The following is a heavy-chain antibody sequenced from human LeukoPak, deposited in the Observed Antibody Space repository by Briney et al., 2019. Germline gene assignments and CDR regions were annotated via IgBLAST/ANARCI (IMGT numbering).Heavy chain of an antibody. V-gene: IGHV3-21*01. CDR3: ARLMARGVIRYYYYGMDV. J-gene: IGHJ6*02. D-gene: IGHD3-10*01. CDR2: ISSSSSYI. Sequence: GGSLRLSCAASGFTFSSYSMNWVRQAPGKGLEWVSSISSSSSYIYYTDSVKGRFTISRDNAKNSLYLQMNSLRAEDTAVYYCARLMARGVIRYYYYGMDVWGQGTTVTVSS. CDR1: GFTFSSYS.